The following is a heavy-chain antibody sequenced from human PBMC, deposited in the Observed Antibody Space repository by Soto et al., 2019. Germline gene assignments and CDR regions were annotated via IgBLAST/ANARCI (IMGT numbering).Heavy chain of an antibody. D-gene: IGHD3-3*01. CDR1: GYTFTSYG. V-gene: IGHV1-18*01. CDR3: ARGTYDFWSGYHYFDY. CDR2: ISAYNGNT. J-gene: IGHJ4*02. Sequence: ASVKVSCKASGYTFTSYGISWVRQAPGQGLGWMGWISAYNGNTNYAQKLQGRVTMTTDTSTSTAYMELRSLRSDDTAVYYCARGTYDFWSGYHYFDYWGQGTLVTVSS.